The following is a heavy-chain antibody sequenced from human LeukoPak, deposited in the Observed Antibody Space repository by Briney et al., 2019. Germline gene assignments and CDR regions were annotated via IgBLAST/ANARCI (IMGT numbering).Heavy chain of an antibody. CDR1: GDSFSSVTDY. J-gene: IGHJ4*02. CDR3: AGERGEEYSSGWYKRNYFDN. D-gene: IGHD6-19*01. Sequence: PSETLPLTCTVSGDSFSSVTDYWAWIRQPPGKGLEWIASGDYSGGTYYNPSLESRVAISADMSKNQFSLKLTSVTGADTAVYYCAGERGEEYSSGWYKRNYFDNWGQGIRVTVSS. V-gene: IGHV4-39*07. CDR2: GDYSGGT.